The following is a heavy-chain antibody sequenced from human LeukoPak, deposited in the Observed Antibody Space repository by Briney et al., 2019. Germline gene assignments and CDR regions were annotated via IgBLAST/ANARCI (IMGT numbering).Heavy chain of an antibody. CDR1: GFTFSRYW. D-gene: IGHD2-15*01. J-gene: IGHJ4*02. Sequence: GGSLRLSCAASGFTFSRYWMSWVRQAPGKGLEWVSGIGGSVDNTYYADSVKGRFTISRDNSKNTLYLQMNNLRAEDTAVYYCAKDRFCSGGSCSTPYDYWGQGTLVTVSS. CDR3: AKDRFCSGGSCSTPYDY. V-gene: IGHV3-23*01. CDR2: IGGSVDNT.